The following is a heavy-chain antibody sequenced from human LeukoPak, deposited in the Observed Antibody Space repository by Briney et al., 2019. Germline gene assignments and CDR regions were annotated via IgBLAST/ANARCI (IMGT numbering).Heavy chain of an antibody. J-gene: IGHJ4*02. V-gene: IGHV3-7*01. D-gene: IGHD6-13*01. CDR2: IKFDGSDK. Sequence: PGGSLRLSCAASGFTFSYYWMSWVRQAPGKGLEWVANIKFDGSDKFYVDSVKGRFTISRDNAKNLLYLQMNSLRAEDTAVYYCASLRIAAAGKGYWGQGTLVTVSS. CDR1: GFTFSYYW. CDR3: ASLRIAAAGKGY.